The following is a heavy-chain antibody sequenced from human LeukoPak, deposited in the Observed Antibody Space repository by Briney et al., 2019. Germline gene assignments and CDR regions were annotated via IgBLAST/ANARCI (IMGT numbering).Heavy chain of an antibody. CDR2: IYTSGST. V-gene: IGHV4-4*07. D-gene: IGHD3-22*01. J-gene: IGHJ4*02. CDR3: ARGGYYYDSSGYYYLDY. Sequence: SETLSLTCTVSGGSISSYYWSWIRQPAGKGLEWIGRIYTSGSTNYNPSLKSPVTMSVDTSKNQFSLKLSSVTAADTAVYYCARGGYYYDSSGYYYLDYWGQGTLVTVSS. CDR1: GGSISSYY.